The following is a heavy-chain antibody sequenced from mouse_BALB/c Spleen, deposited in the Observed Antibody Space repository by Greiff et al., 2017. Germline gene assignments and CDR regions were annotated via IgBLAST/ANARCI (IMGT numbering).Heavy chain of an antibody. CDR1: GYTFTSYW. Sequence: LQQPGSELVRPGASVKLSCKASGYTFTSYWMHWVKQRPGQGLEWIGNSYPGSGSTNYDEKFKSKATLTVDTSSSTAYMQLSSLTSEDSAVYYCTRSSDWYFDVWGAGTTVTVSS. J-gene: IGHJ1*01. CDR2: SYPGSGST. CDR3: TRSSDWYFDV. D-gene: IGHD6-1*01. V-gene: IGHV1S22*01.